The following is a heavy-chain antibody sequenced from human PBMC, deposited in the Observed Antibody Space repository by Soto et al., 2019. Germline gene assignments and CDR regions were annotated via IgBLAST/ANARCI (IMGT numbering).Heavy chain of an antibody. J-gene: IGHJ5*02. CDR1: GGSISSSSYY. V-gene: IGHV4-39*07. Sequence: PSETLSLTCTVSGGSISSSSYYWGWIRQPPGKGLEWIGEINHSGSTNYNPSLKSRVTISVDTSKNQFSLKLSSVTAADTAVYYCAVADYYDSSGLNWFDPWGQGTLVTVSS. CDR3: AVADYYDSSGLNWFDP. D-gene: IGHD3-22*01. CDR2: INHSGST.